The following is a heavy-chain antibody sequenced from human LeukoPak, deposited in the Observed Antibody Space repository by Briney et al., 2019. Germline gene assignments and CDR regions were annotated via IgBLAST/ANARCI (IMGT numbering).Heavy chain of an antibody. CDR3: ARTSSLTPTPSFDY. CDR1: GFTFSDYY. CDR2: ISSSSTYI. D-gene: IGHD2-15*01. Sequence: GGSLRLSCAASGFTFSDYYMTWIRQAPGKGLEWVSYISSSSTYIYYADSLKGRFTISRDSAKNSLFLQMNSLRAEDTAVYYCARTSSLTPTPSFDYWGQGTLVTVSS. V-gene: IGHV3-11*06. J-gene: IGHJ4*02.